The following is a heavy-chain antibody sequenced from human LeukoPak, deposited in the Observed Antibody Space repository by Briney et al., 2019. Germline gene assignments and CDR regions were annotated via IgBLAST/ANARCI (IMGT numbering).Heavy chain of an antibody. J-gene: IGHJ3*02. CDR3: ARGRYCSGGSCYPGAFDI. Sequence: SETLSLTCTVSGGSISRYYWSWIRQPPGKGLEWIGYIYYSGSTNYNPSLKSRVTISVDTSKNQFSLKLSSVTAADTAVYYCARGRYCSGGSCYPGAFDIWGQGTMVTVSS. D-gene: IGHD2-15*01. CDR1: GGSISRYY. CDR2: IYYSGST. V-gene: IGHV4-59*01.